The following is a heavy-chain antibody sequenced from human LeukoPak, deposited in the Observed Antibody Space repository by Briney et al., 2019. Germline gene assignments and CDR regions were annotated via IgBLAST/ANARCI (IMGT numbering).Heavy chain of an antibody. CDR1: GFSLTTTGVG. CDR2: IYWDDDK. Sequence: SGPTLMNPTQTLTLTCTFSGFSLTTTGVGVGWIRRPPGKALEWLAIIYWDDDKRYSPSLRSRLTISKDTSRNQVVLTMSNMDHVDTATYFCAHIEITYAGISRDDAFDVWGQGTMVTVSS. CDR3: AHIEITYAGISRDDAFDV. J-gene: IGHJ3*01. V-gene: IGHV2-5*02. D-gene: IGHD3-16*01.